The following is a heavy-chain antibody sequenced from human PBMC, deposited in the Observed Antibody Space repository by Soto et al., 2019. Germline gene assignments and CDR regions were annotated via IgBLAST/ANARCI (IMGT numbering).Heavy chain of an antibody. V-gene: IGHV4-31*03. CDR1: GGSISSGGYY. D-gene: IGHD3-9*01. Sequence: PSETLSLTCTVSGGSISSGGYYWSWIRQHPGKGLEWIGYIYYSGSTYYNPSLKSRVTISVDTSKNQFSLKLSSVTAADTAVYYCASGNGLRYFDWLPSLDYWGQGTLVTVSS. J-gene: IGHJ4*02. CDR2: IYYSGST. CDR3: ASGNGLRYFDWLPSLDY.